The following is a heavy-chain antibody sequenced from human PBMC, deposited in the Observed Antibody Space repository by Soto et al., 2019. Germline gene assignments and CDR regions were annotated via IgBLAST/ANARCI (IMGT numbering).Heavy chain of an antibody. CDR1: GGSFSGYY. Sequence: SETLSLTCAVYGGSFSGYYWSWIRQPPGKGLEWIGEINHSGSTNYNPSLKSRVTISVDTSKNQFSLKLSSVTAADTAVYYCASPTRRDHYYYYGMDVWGQGTTVTVSS. J-gene: IGHJ6*02. CDR2: INHSGST. D-gene: IGHD2-15*01. CDR3: ASPTRRDHYYYYGMDV. V-gene: IGHV4-34*01.